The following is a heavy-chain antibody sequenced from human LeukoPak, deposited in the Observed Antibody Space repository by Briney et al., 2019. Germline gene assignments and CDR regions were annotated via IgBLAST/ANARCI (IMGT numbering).Heavy chain of an antibody. V-gene: IGHV3-9*01. CDR2: ISWNSGSI. J-gene: IGHJ6*02. Sequence: GGSLRLSCAASGFTFDDYAMHWVRQAPGKGLEWVSGISWNSGSIGYADSVKGRFTISRDNAKNSLYLQMNSLRAEDTALYYCAKGPHIAAAGTPYGMDVWGQGTTVTVSS. D-gene: IGHD6-13*01. CDR1: GFTFDDYA. CDR3: AKGPHIAAAGTPYGMDV.